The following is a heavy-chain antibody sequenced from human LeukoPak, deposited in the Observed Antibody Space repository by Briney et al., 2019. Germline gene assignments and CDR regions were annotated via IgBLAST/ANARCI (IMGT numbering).Heavy chain of an antibody. J-gene: IGHJ4*02. CDR3: TTDPLWWLRSHKMGY. Sequence: GGSLRLSCAASGFTFSNAWMSWVRQAPGKGLEWVGRIKSKTDGGTTDYAAPVKGRFTISRDDSKNTLYLQMNSLKTEDTAVYYCTTDPLWWLRSHKMGYWGQGTLVTVSS. V-gene: IGHV3-15*01. CDR1: GFTFSNAW. D-gene: IGHD5-12*01. CDR2: IKSKTDGGTT.